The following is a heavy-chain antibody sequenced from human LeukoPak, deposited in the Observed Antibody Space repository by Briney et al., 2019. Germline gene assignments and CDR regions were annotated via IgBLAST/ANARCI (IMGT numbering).Heavy chain of an antibody. D-gene: IGHD1-7*01. CDR2: IIPIFGTA. CDR3: ARGRRYNWNYGGLGWFDP. J-gene: IGHJ5*02. V-gene: IGHV1-69*13. Sequence: GASVKVSCKASGGTFSSYAISWVRQAPGQGLEWMGGIIPIFGTANYAQKFQGRVTITADESTSTAYMELSSLRSEDTAVYYCARGRRYNWNYGGLGWFDPWGQGTLVTVSS. CDR1: GGTFSSYA.